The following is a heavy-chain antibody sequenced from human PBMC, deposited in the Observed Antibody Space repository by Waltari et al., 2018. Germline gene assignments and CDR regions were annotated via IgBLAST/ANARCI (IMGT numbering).Heavy chain of an antibody. D-gene: IGHD3-3*01. V-gene: IGHV3-53*01. J-gene: IGHJ6*02. CDR1: GFTVSSNY. CDR2: IYSGGRQ. Sequence: EVQLVESGGGLIQPGGSLRLSCAASGFTVSSNYMSWVRQAPGKGLEWVSVIYSGGRQYYADAGKGRFTISRDNSKNTLYLQMNSLRAEDTAVYYCAREKLGRYDFWSGYYYYYGMDVWGQGTTVTVSS. CDR3: AREKLGRYDFWSGYYYYYGMDV.